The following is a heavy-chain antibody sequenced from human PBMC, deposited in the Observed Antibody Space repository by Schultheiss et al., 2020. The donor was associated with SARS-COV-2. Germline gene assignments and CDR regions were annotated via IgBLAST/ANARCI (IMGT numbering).Heavy chain of an antibody. Sequence: GGSLRLSCAASGFTFSNAWMSWVRQAPGKGLEWVANIKQDGSEKYYVDSVKGRFTISRDNAKNSLYLQMNSLRAEDTAVYYCARLSGYVPEVFDYWGQGTLVTVSS. CDR3: ARLSGYVPEVFDY. CDR1: GFTFSNAW. CDR2: IKQDGSEK. J-gene: IGHJ4*02. V-gene: IGHV3-7*03. D-gene: IGHD5-12*01.